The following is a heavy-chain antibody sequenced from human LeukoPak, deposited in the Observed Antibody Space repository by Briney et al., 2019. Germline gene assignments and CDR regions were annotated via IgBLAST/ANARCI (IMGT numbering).Heavy chain of an antibody. D-gene: IGHD2-21*01. CDR1: GFTFTEDW. CDR3: AREAYCGGPSCFAVSYMDV. J-gene: IGHJ6*03. Sequence: GGSLRLSCDASGFTFTEDWMAWVRQAPGQRREWVANSKQGGSEMYYLDSVEGRFTISRDNAKNSVYLQMNSLGVEDTAVYFCAREAYCGGPSCFAVSYMDVWGEGTTVTVSS. V-gene: IGHV3-7*01. CDR2: SKQGGSEM.